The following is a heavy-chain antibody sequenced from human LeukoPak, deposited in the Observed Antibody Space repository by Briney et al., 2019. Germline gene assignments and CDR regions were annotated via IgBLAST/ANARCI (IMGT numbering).Heavy chain of an antibody. CDR1: GFTFSSYG. Sequence: GGSLRLSCATSGFTFSSYGMHWVRQAPGKGLEWVAVISYDESNKYYADSVMGRFTISRDNSKNTLYLQMNSLRAEDTAVYYCARLDSQPGYSSGWYYFDYWGQGTLVTVSS. V-gene: IGHV3-30*03. J-gene: IGHJ4*02. CDR3: ARLDSQPGYSSGWYYFDY. CDR2: ISYDESNK. D-gene: IGHD6-19*01.